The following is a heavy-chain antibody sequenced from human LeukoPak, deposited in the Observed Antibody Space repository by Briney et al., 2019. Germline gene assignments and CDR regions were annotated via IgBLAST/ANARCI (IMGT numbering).Heavy chain of an antibody. J-gene: IGHJ4*02. CDR1: GYTSTGYY. D-gene: IGHD3-10*01. Sequence: ASVKVSCKASGYTSTGYYMHWVRQAPGQGLEWMGWINPNSGGTNYAQKFQGRVTMTRDTSISTAYMELSRLRSDDTAVYYCASDYGSGSYRGYYFDYWGQGTLVTVSS. CDR3: ASDYGSGSYRGYYFDY. CDR2: INPNSGGT. V-gene: IGHV1-2*02.